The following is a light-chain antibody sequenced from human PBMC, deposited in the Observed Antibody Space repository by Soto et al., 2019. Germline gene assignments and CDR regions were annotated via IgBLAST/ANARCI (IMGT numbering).Light chain of an antibody. V-gene: IGKV3-11*01. CDR1: QSVSSS. J-gene: IGKJ5*01. CDR2: DAS. CDR3: QQYGTPRSVT. Sequence: EVVLTQSPATLSLSPGDTATLSCGASQSVSSSLAWYQQKPGQAPRLLIYDASTRATGIPARFSGSGSGTDFTLTISSLEPEDFAVYYCQQYGTPRSVTFGQGTRLDI.